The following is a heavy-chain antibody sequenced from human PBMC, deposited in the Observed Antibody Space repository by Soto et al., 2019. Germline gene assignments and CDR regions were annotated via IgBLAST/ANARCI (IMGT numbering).Heavy chain of an antibody. CDR1: GFTFTRYS. J-gene: IGHJ4*02. CDR2: ISSTTNYI. Sequence: EVQLVESGGGLVKPGGSLRLSCAASGFTFTRYSMNWVRQAPGKGLEWVSSISSTTNYINYGDSMKGRFTISRDNAKNSLYLEMNSLGAEDTAVYYCARESEDLTSNFDYWGQGTLVTVSS. V-gene: IGHV3-21*06. CDR3: ARESEDLTSNFDY.